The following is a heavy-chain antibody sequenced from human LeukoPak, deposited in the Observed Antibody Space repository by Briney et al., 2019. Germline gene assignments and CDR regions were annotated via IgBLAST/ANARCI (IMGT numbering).Heavy chain of an antibody. D-gene: IGHD3-22*01. J-gene: IGHJ5*02. CDR1: GGSISGYY. CDR2: IYSSGTT. CDR3: ARGTDSSGFYNIYFDP. Sequence: ASETLSLTRTVPGGSISGYYWNWIRQPAGKGLEWIGRIYSSGTTNYNLSLKSRVTMSVDTSKNQFSLKLSSVTAADTAVYYCARGTDSSGFYNIYFDPWGQGILVTVSS. V-gene: IGHV4-4*07.